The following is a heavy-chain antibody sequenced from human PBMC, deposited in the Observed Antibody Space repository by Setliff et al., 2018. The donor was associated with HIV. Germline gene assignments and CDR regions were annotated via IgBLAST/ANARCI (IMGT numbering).Heavy chain of an antibody. Sequence: SQTLSLTCAVSGGSMRSSGYSWTWIRQAPGKGLEWVGYIYYNGNAYYNPSLKSRVTISVDRSKNQFSLKLSSVTAADTAVYYCARRGDFFYYAMDVWGQGTTVTVSS. V-gene: IGHV4-30-2*01. J-gene: IGHJ6*02. CDR2: IYYNGNA. CDR1: GGSMRSSGYS. CDR3: ARRGDFFYYAMDV.